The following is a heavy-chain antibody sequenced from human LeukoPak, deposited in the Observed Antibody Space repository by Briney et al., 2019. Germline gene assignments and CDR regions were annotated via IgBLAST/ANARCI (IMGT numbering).Heavy chain of an antibody. CDR3: AGNIVVAPYYFDY. Sequence: SETLSLTCTVSGGSISSYYWSWIRQPPGKGLEWIGYIYYSGSTNYNPSLKSRVTISVDTSKNQFSLKLSSVTTADTAVYYCAGNIVVAPYYFDYWGQGTLVTVSS. D-gene: IGHD2-15*01. V-gene: IGHV4-59*01. CDR2: IYYSGST. CDR1: GGSISSYY. J-gene: IGHJ4*02.